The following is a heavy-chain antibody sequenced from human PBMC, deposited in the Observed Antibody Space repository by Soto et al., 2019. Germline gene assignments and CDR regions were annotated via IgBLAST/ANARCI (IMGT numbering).Heavy chain of an antibody. CDR1: GFTFSSYS. Sequence: GGSLRLSCAASGFTFSSYSMNWVRQAPGKGLEWVSYISSSSSTIYYADSVKGRFTISRDNAKNSLYLQMNSLRAEDTAVYYCARDNPLSGDRGRWYFDLWGRGTLVTVSS. D-gene: IGHD7-27*01. V-gene: IGHV3-48*04. CDR2: ISSSSSTI. J-gene: IGHJ2*01. CDR3: ARDNPLSGDRGRWYFDL.